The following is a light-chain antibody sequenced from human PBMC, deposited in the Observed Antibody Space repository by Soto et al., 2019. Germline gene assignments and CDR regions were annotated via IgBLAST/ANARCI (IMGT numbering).Light chain of an antibody. Sequence: QSALTQPPSASGSPGQSVTISCTGTSSDVGGYDYVSWYQHHPGKAPKLMIYKVSKRLSGVQDSFSGSKSGNTASLTVSGLKADDEADYYCSSYAGNSWVFGGGTKLTVL. CDR2: KVS. J-gene: IGLJ3*02. V-gene: IGLV2-8*01. CDR1: SSDVGGYDY. CDR3: SSYAGNSWV.